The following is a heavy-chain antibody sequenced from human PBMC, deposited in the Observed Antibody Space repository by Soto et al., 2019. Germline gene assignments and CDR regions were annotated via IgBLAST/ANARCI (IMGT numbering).Heavy chain of an antibody. CDR2: ISGKNGNT. J-gene: IGHJ4*01. Sequence: ASVKVSCKASGYNFSDFGITWLRQAPGQGLEWMGWISGKNGNTNYAQKVQGRVTLTADTSTRTAYMEMRYLTSDDTGIYYCARSDY. CDR1: GYNFSDFG. V-gene: IGHV1-18*04. CDR3: ARSDY.